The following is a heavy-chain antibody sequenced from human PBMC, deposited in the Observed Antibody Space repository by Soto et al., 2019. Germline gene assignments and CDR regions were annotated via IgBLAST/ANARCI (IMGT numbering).Heavy chain of an antibody. CDR3: AKDRVRGYYYYGMDV. CDR2: ISWDGGST. V-gene: IGHV3-43*01. Sequence: EVQLVASGGVVVQPGGSLRLSCASSGFTFDDYTMHWVRQAPGKGLEWVSLISWDGGSTYYADSVKGRFTISRDNSKNSLYLQMNSLRTEDTALYYCAKDRVRGYYYYGMDVWGQGTTVTVSS. J-gene: IGHJ6*02. CDR1: GFTFDDYT.